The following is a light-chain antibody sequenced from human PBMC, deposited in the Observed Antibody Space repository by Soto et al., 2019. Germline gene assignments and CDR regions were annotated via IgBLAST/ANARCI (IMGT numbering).Light chain of an antibody. J-gene: IGLJ3*02. CDR3: QSADIGDSLYVM. CDR1: ALPKQY. V-gene: IGLV3-25*02. Sequence: SYELTQPPSVSVSPGQTARITCSGDALPKQYAYWYQQKPGQAPVLVIYTDTERPSGIPERFSGSSSGTTATLTISGVQADDEADYYCQSADIGDSLYVMFGGGTK. CDR2: TDT.